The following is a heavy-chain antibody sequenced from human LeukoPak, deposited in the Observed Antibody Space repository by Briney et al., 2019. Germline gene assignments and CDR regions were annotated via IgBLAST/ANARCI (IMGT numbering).Heavy chain of an antibody. J-gene: IGHJ6*02. Sequence: SQTLSLTCAVSGGSISSGGYSWSWIRQPPGKGLEWIGYIYHSGSTYYNPSLKSRVTISVDRSKNQFSLKLSSVTAADTAVYYCARYNYDYYYGMDVWGQGTTVTVSS. CDR3: ARYNYDYYYGMDV. D-gene: IGHD1-1*01. CDR1: GGSISSGGYS. V-gene: IGHV4-30-2*01. CDR2: IYHSGST.